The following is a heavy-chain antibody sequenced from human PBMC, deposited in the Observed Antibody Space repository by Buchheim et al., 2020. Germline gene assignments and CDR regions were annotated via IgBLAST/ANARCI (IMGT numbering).Heavy chain of an antibody. CDR1: GYTFTGYY. V-gene: IGHV1-2*02. Sequence: QVQLVQSGAEVKKPGASVKVSCKASGYTFTGYYMHWVRQAPGQGLAWMGWINPNSGGTNYAQKFQGRGTMTRDTAFSTAYMELGGLRSDDTAVYYCARDQEDIVVVQDNYYYGMDVWGQGTT. CDR3: ARDQEDIVVVQDNYYYGMDV. D-gene: IGHD2-2*01. CDR2: INPNSGGT. J-gene: IGHJ6*02.